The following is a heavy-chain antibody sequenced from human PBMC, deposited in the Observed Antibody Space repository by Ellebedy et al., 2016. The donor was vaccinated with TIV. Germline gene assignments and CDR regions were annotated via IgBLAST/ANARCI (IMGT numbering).Heavy chain of an antibody. V-gene: IGHV4-59*08. CDR1: GGSISSYY. D-gene: IGHD3-10*01. CDR2: IYYSGST. Sequence: SETLSLXXTVSGGSISSYYWSWIQQPPGKGLEWIGYIYYSGSTNYNPSLKSRVTISVDTSKNQFSLKLSSVTAADTAVYYCARQLWFGEAAILDYWGQGTLVTVSS. J-gene: IGHJ4*02. CDR3: ARQLWFGEAAILDY.